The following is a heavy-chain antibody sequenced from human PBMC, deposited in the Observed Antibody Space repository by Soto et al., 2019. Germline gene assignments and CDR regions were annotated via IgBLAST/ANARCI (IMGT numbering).Heavy chain of an antibody. V-gene: IGHV3-15*07. CDR1: GFTISNAW. CDR2: IKTKTEGGTT. Sequence: GGSLRLSCAASGFTISNAWMSWVRQAPGMGLEWVGRIKTKTEGGTTDYAAPVRDRFTISTDDSKNTLYLQMNSLKTEDTAVYYCTRFPGGYGFLDCWGQGSLVTGSS. J-gene: IGHJ4*02. CDR3: TRFPGGYGFLDC. D-gene: IGHD5-18*01.